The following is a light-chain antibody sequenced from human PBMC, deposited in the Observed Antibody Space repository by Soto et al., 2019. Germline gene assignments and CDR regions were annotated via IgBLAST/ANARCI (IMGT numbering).Light chain of an antibody. CDR2: GAS. V-gene: IGKV3-20*01. J-gene: IGKJ2*01. CDR3: QQYGSSWYT. CDR1: QSVSSSY. Sequence: EIVLTQSPGTLSLSPGERATLSCRASQSVSSSYLAWYQQKPGQAPRLLIYGASSRATGIPDRFSGSGSGTDFTLTISRLEPEDFAVYYWQQYGSSWYTFGQGTELEIK.